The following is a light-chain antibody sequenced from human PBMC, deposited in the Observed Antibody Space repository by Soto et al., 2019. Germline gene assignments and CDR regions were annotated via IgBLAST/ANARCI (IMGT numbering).Light chain of an antibody. J-gene: IGKJ1*01. V-gene: IGKV1-5*01. CDR3: QQYRTYS. Sequence: IQLTQSPTTLPASVGDRVTLTCRASESISNWLAWYQQRPGTAPKLLIYHASILETAVPSRFSGNGSGTEFTRTISSLQPGDFATYYCQQYRTYSFGPGSRVEIK. CDR1: ESISNW. CDR2: HAS.